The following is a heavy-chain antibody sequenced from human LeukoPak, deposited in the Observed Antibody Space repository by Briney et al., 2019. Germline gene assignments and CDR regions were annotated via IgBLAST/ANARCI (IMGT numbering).Heavy chain of an antibody. V-gene: IGHV4-34*01. Sequence: PSETLSLTCAVYGGSFSGYYWSWIRQPPGKGLEWIGEINHSGSTNYNPSLKSRVTISVDTSKNQFSLKLSSVTAADTAVYYRARGGCSGGSCYPATVDAFDIWGQGTMVTVSS. J-gene: IGHJ3*02. CDR3: ARGGCSGGSCYPATVDAFDI. CDR1: GGSFSGYY. D-gene: IGHD2-15*01. CDR2: INHSGST.